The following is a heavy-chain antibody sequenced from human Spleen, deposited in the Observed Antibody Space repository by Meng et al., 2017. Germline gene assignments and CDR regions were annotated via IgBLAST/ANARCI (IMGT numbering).Heavy chain of an antibody. CDR3: VRGPTTMAHDFDY. D-gene: IGHD4-11*01. Sequence: QVQQQQWGAGLLKPPETLSLTCVVSGGSFSDYYWSWIRQPPGKGLEWIGEINHSGSTNYSPSLESRATISVDTSQNNLSLKLSSVTAADSAVYYCVRGPTTMAHDFDYWGQGTLVTVSS. V-gene: IGHV4-34*01. J-gene: IGHJ4*02. CDR2: INHSGST. CDR1: GGSFSDYY.